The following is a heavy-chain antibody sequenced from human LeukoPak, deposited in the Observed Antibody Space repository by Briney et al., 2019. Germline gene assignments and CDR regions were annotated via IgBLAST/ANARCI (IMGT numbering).Heavy chain of an antibody. V-gene: IGHV1-2*02. CDR1: GYTFTGYD. Sequence: ASVKVSCKASGYTFTGYDMHWVRQAPGQGLEWMGWINPNSGGTNYAQKFQGRVTITRDTSISTAYMELSRLRSEDTAVYYCARVTSIAARTLGYWGQRTLLTVSS. CDR3: ARVTSIAARTLGY. D-gene: IGHD6-6*01. CDR2: INPNSGGT. J-gene: IGHJ4*02.